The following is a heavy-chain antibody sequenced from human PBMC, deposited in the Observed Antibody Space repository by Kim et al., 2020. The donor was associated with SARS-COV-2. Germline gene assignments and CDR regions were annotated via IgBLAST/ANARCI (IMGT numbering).Heavy chain of an antibody. CDR2: INAGNGNT. D-gene: IGHD3-3*01. CDR3: ARERRITIFGVVIMEGVSGMDA. Sequence: ASVKVSCKASGYTFTSYAMHWVRQAPGQRLEWMGWINAGNGNTKYSQKFQGRVTITRDTSASTAYMELSSLRSEDTAVYYCARERRITIFGVVIMEGVSGMDAWGQGTTVTVSS. V-gene: IGHV1-3*01. CDR1: GYTFTSYA. J-gene: IGHJ6*01.